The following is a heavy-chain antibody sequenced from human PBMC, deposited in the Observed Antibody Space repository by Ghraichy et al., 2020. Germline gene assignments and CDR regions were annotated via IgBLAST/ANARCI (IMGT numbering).Heavy chain of an antibody. Sequence: ASVKVSCKASGYTFTGYDINWVRQAPGQGLEWMGWMNPNSGDTIYAQKFQGRVTMTRNTSISTAYMELSSLRSEDTAVYYCARGLFGKWDGDYWGQGTLVTVSS. CDR3: ARGLFGKWDGDY. D-gene: IGHD1-26*01. CDR2: MNPNSGDT. J-gene: IGHJ4*02. V-gene: IGHV1-8*01. CDR1: GYTFTGYD.